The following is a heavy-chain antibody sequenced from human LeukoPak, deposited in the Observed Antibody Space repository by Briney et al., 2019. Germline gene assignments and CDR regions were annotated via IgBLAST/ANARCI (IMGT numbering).Heavy chain of an antibody. J-gene: IGHJ3*02. Sequence: GGSLRLSCAASGFTFSSYGMHWVRQAPGRGLEWVGLIKSKTDGGTIDYAAPVKGGFTISRDNSKNTLYLQMNSLKTEDTAMYYCTTINYGAFDIWGQGTMVTVSS. CDR1: GFTFSSYG. CDR3: TTINYGAFDI. D-gene: IGHD4-17*01. CDR2: IKSKTDGGTI. V-gene: IGHV3-15*01.